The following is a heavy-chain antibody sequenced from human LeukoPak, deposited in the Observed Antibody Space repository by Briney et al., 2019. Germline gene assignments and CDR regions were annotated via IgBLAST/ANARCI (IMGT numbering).Heavy chain of an antibody. J-gene: IGHJ4*02. CDR2: INHSGST. V-gene: IGHV4-34*01. CDR3: ARGGYSSSWYEPGLATRLYFDY. D-gene: IGHD6-13*01. Sequence: PSETLSLTCAVSGGSISGYYWSWIRQSPGRGLEWIGEINHSGSTNYNPSLKSRVTISVDTSKNQFSLKLSSVTAADTAMYYCARGGYSSSWYEPGLATRLYFDYWGQGTLVTVSS. CDR1: GGSISGYY.